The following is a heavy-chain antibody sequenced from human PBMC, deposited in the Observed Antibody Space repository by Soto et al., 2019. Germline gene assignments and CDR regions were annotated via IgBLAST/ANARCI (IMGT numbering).Heavy chain of an antibody. J-gene: IGHJ6*04. D-gene: IGHD3-3*01. V-gene: IGHV3-30*03. CDR2: ISYDGSNK. CDR1: GFTFSSYG. Sequence: PGGSLRLSCAASGFTFSSYGMHWVRQAPGKGLEWVAVISYDGSNKYYADSVKGRFTISRDNSKNTLYLQMNSLRPEETAVNNVAKNFNSVTIFGAGPALTYNNGMAVGAKGTTATV. CDR3: AKNFNSVTIFGAGPALTYNNGMAV.